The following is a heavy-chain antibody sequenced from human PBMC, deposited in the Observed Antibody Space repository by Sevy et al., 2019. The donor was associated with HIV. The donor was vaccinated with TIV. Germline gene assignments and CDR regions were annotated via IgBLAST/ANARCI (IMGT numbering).Heavy chain of an antibody. D-gene: IGHD2-21*02. J-gene: IGHJ5*02. CDR2: ISAYNGNT. V-gene: IGHV1-18*04. CDR3: GREGVTDARGFDP. CDR1: GYTFTSYG. Sequence: ASVKVSCKASGYTFTSYGISWVRQAPGQGLEWMGWISAYNGNTNYAQKLQGRVTMTTDTSTSTADMVQRSQITDETAGYYCGREGVTDARGFDPWGQGTLVTVSS.